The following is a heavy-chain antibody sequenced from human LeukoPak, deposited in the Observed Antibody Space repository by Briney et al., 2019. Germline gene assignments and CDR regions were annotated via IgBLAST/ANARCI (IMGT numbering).Heavy chain of an antibody. Sequence: PSQTPSLTCTLSGGSISSGDYYCSWIRQPPGGGLEWIGYIYYRGSTYYNPSLKSRVTISVDTSKNQFSLKLSSVTAADTAVYYCARVCHYDILTGQYYYYGMDVWGKGTTVTVSS. CDR2: IYYRGST. J-gene: IGHJ6*04. D-gene: IGHD3-9*01. CDR3: ARVCHYDILTGQYYYYGMDV. CDR1: GGSISSGDYY. V-gene: IGHV4-30-4*01.